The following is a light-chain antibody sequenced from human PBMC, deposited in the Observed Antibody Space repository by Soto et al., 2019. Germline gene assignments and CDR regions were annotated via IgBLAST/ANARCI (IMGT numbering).Light chain of an antibody. J-gene: IGKJ1*01. CDR3: QQYYTYTWT. V-gene: IGKV3-15*01. Sequence: EIVMTQSPATLSVSPGEGATVSCRASESVSSSLAWYQQKPGQAPRLLIYGASTRATGIPGRFSGSGSGTEFTLTISSLQPDDFATYYCQQYYTYTWTFGPGTKVDIK. CDR2: GAS. CDR1: ESVSSS.